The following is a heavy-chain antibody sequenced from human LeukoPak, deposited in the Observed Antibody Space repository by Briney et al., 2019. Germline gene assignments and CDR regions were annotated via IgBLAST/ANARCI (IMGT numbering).Heavy chain of an antibody. CDR1: GFTFSFYA. CDR2: IWYDGSDK. V-gene: IGHV3-33*01. CDR3: ARSPSGAYYYYGMDV. D-gene: IGHD3-10*01. Sequence: LAGGSLRLSCAASGFTFSFYAMHWVRQAPGKGLEWVAVIWYDGSDKYYADSVKGRFTISRDNAKNSLYLQMNSLRAEDTAVYYCARSPSGAYYYYGMDVWGQGTTVTVSS. J-gene: IGHJ6*02.